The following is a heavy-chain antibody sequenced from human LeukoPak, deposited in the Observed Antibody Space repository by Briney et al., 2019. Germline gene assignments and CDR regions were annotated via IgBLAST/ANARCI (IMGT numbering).Heavy chain of an antibody. CDR3: ASLWELLGN. J-gene: IGHJ4*02. CDR1: GFTFSSYE. CDR2: INSGGDTI. Sequence: QTGGSLRLSCAASGFTFSSYEMNWVRQAPGKGLEWVSYINSGGDTIYYAGSVKGRFTISRDNAKNSLYLQMNSLRAEDTAVYYCASLWELLGNWGQGTLVTVSS. V-gene: IGHV3-48*03. D-gene: IGHD1-26*01.